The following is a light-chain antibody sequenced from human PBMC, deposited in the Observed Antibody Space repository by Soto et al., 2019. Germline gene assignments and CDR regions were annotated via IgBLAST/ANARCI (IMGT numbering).Light chain of an antibody. CDR2: KAS. CDR3: QHYNSYSEA. V-gene: IGKV1-9*01. Sequence: DIHLTQSPSFLSASVGDRVTITCRASQGISSYLAWYQQKPGKAPKLLIYKASTLKSGVPSRFSGSGSGTEFTLTISSLQPDDFATYYCQHYNSYSEAFGQGTKVDI. J-gene: IGKJ1*01. CDR1: QGISSY.